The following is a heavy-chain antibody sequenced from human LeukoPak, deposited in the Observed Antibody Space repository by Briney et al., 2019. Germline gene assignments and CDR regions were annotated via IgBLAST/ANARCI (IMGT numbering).Heavy chain of an antibody. CDR3: ARAAYYFGSGSYHDY. D-gene: IGHD3-10*01. CDR1: GYTFTGYY. V-gene: IGHV1-46*01. J-gene: IGHJ4*02. CDR2: INPSGGST. Sequence: ASVKVSCKASGYTFTGYYIHWVRQAPGQGLEWMGIINPSGGSTTYAQEFQGRVTMTRDTSTSTVYMELGSLRSEDTAVYYCARAAYYFGSGSYHDYWGQGTLVTVSS.